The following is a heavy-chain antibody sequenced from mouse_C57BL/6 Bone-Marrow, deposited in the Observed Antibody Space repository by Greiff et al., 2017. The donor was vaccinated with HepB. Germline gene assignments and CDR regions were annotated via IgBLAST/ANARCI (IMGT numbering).Heavy chain of an antibody. CDR3: ARWRGNYPSYFDY. CDR1: GYTFTSYW. J-gene: IGHJ2*01. V-gene: IGHV1-69*01. CDR2: IDPSDIYT. D-gene: IGHD2-1*01. Sequence: QVQLKQPGAELVMPGASVKLSCKASGYTFTSYWMHWVKQRPGQGLEWIGEIDPSDIYTNYNQKFKGKSTLTVDKSSSTAYMQLSSLTSEDSAVYYCARWRGNYPSYFDYWGQGTTLTVSS.